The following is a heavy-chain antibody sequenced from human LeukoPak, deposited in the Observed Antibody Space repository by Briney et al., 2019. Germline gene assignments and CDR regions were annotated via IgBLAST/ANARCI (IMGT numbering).Heavy chain of an antibody. J-gene: IGHJ6*03. Sequence: PSETLSLTCSVSGDSISGNYWNWIRQPAGKGLEWIGRIYPSANVYYNPSLKSRVTVSLDASRNQFSLNMRSVTAADTAVYYCARGLSPTSYYYYMDVWGKGTTVTASS. CDR2: IYPSANV. V-gene: IGHV4-4*07. CDR3: ARGLSPTSYYYYMDV. D-gene: IGHD2/OR15-2a*01. CDR1: GDSISGNY.